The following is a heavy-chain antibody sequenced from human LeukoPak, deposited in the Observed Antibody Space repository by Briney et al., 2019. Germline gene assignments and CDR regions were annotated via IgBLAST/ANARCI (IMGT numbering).Heavy chain of an antibody. CDR3: ARDSGTEYSSSYYFDY. CDR1: GFTFSSYA. Sequence: GGSLRPSCAASGFTFSSYAMHWVRQAPGKGLEWVAVISYDGSNKYYADSVKGRFTISRDNSKNTLYLQMNSLRAEDTAVYYCARDSGTEYSSSYYFDYWGQGTLVTVSS. J-gene: IGHJ4*02. D-gene: IGHD6-6*01. V-gene: IGHV3-30-3*01. CDR2: ISYDGSNK.